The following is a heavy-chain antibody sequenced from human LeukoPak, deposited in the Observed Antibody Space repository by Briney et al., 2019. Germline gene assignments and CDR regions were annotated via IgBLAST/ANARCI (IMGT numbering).Heavy chain of an antibody. D-gene: IGHD3-22*01. CDR1: GFTFDDYA. Sequence: GRSLRLSCAASGFTFDDYAMHWVRQAPGKGLEWVSGISWNSGSIGYTDSVKGRSTISRDNAKNSLYLQMNSLRAEDTALYYCAKDMGPTYYYDSSGSNYYYYGMDVWGQGTTVTVSS. CDR2: ISWNSGSI. J-gene: IGHJ6*02. CDR3: AKDMGPTYYYDSSGSNYYYYGMDV. V-gene: IGHV3-9*01.